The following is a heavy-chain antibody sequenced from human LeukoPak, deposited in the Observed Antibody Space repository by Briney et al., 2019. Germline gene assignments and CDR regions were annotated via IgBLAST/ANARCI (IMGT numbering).Heavy chain of an antibody. D-gene: IGHD1-26*01. CDR2: ISSSSSYI. J-gene: IGHJ4*02. CDR1: GFTFSSYS. Sequence: GGSLRLSCAASGFTFSSYSMNWVRQAPGKGLEWVSSISSSSSYIYYADSVKGRFTISRDNSKNTLYLQMNSLRAEDTAVYYCARESGSYSKLFDYWGQGTLVTVSS. V-gene: IGHV3-21*01. CDR3: ARESGSYSKLFDY.